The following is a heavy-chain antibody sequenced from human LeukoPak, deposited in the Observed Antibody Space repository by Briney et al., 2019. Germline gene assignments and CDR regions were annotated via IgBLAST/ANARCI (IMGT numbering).Heavy chain of an antibody. V-gene: IGHV3-23*01. CDR3: ARGGVDYYGSGTYYLMYYFDY. CDR2: ISHSGAST. Sequence: GGSLRLSCAASGFTFSSYAMNWVRQAPGKGLEWVSAISHSGASTYYADSVKGRFTISRDNSKNTLYLQMNSLRAEDTAVYFCARGGVDYYGSGTYYLMYYFDYWGQGALVTVSS. CDR1: GFTFSSYA. J-gene: IGHJ4*02. D-gene: IGHD3-10*01.